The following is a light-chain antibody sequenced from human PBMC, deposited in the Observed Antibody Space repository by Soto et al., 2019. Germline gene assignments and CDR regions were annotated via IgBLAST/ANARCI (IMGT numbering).Light chain of an antibody. J-gene: IGLJ1*01. CDR2: KDS. Sequence: SYELTQPPSVSVSLGQMARITCSGEALPKKYAYWYQQKPGQFPVLVIYKDSERPSGIPERFSGSNSGNTATLTISRVEAGDEADYYCQVWDSSSDHYVFGTGTKVTVL. CDR1: ALPKKY. V-gene: IGLV3-16*01. CDR3: QVWDSSSDHYV.